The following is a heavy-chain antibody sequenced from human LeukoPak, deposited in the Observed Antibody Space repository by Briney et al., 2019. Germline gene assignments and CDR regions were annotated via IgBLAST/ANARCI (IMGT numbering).Heavy chain of an antibody. D-gene: IGHD6-13*01. CDR2: IYYSGST. J-gene: IGHJ4*02. V-gene: IGHV4-59*01. CDR1: GGSISSYY. Sequence: PSETLSLTCTVSGGSISSYYWSWIRQPPGKGLEWIGYIYYSGSTNYNPSLKSRVTISVDTSKNQFSLKLSSVTAADTAVYYCARHWRIGSSWWIDYWGQGTLVTVSS. CDR3: ARHWRIGSSWWIDY.